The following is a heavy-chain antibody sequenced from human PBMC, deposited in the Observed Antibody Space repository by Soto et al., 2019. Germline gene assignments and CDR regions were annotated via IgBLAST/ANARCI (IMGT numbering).Heavy chain of an antibody. CDR2: IYYSGST. CDR1: GGSISSYY. J-gene: IGHJ4*02. V-gene: IGHV4-59*01. Sequence: PSXTLSLTCTVSGGSISSYYWSWIRQPPGKGLEWIGYIYYSGSTNYNPSLKSRVTISVDTSKNQFSLKLSSVTAADTAVYYCARSWGYYFDYWGQGNLVTVS. CDR3: ARSWGYYFDY. D-gene: IGHD3-16*01.